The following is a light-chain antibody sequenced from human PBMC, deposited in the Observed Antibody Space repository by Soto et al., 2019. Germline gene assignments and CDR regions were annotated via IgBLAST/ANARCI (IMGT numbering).Light chain of an antibody. V-gene: IGKV1-5*01. J-gene: IGKJ2*01. CDR1: QSISSW. CDR2: DAS. CDR3: QQYNSYSPNT. Sequence: DIQMTQSPSTLSASVGDRVTITCRASQSISSWLAWYQQKPGKAPKLLIYDASSLESGVPSRFSGSGSGTEFTLTISSLQPDDFAACYCQQYNSYSPNTFGQGTKLGIK.